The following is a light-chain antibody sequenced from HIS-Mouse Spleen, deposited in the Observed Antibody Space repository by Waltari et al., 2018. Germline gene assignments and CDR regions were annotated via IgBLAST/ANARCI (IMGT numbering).Light chain of an antibody. J-gene: IGLJ1*01. Sequence: QSALTQPRSVSGSPGQSVTISCTGTSSDVGGYNYVSWYQQHPGKAPKLMLYDVNRRPSGVPDRSSGSKSCNSASLTISELQAEDEADYYCCSYADSYTVYVFGTGTKVTVL. CDR3: CSYADSYTVYV. CDR2: DVN. CDR1: SSDVGGYNY. V-gene: IGLV2-11*01.